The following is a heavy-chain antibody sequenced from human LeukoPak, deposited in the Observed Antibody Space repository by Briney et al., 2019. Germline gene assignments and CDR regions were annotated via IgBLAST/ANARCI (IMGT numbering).Heavy chain of an antibody. J-gene: IGHJ3*02. CDR1: GYSISSGYY. V-gene: IGHV4-38-2*02. Sequence: SETLSLTCAVSGYSISSGYYWGWIRQPPGKGLEWIGSIYHSGSTYYNPSLKSRVTISVDTSKNQFSLKLSSVTAADTAVYYCARDELLRDAFDIWGQGTMVTVSS. CDR2: IYHSGST. CDR3: ARDELLRDAFDI. D-gene: IGHD1-7*01.